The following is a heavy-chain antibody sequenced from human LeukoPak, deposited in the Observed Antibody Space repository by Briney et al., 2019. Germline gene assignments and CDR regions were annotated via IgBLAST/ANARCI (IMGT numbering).Heavy chain of an antibody. J-gene: IGHJ4*02. Sequence: GGSLRLSRAASGFTFSSSWMHWVRQAPGKGLVWVSRIYSDGSSTSYADSVKGRFTISRDNAKNTLYLQMNSLRVEDTAVYYCGSPPLGGGQGTQVTVSS. CDR3: GSPPLG. CDR1: GFTFSSSW. CDR2: IYSDGSST. V-gene: IGHV3-74*01.